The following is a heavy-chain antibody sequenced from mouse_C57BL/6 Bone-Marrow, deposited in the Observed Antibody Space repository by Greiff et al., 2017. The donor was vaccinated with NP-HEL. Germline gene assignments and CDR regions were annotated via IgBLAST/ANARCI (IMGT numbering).Heavy chain of an antibody. J-gene: IGHJ4*01. CDR2: INPYNGGT. CDR1: GYTFTDYY. Sequence: EVQLQQSGPVLVKPGASVKMSCKASGYTFTDYYMNWVKQSHGKSLEWIGVINPYNGGTSYNQKFKGKATLTVDKSSSTAYMELNSLTSEDSAVYYCARWLPYYYAMDYWGQGTSVTVS. D-gene: IGHD2-2*01. CDR3: ARWLPYYYAMDY. V-gene: IGHV1-19*01.